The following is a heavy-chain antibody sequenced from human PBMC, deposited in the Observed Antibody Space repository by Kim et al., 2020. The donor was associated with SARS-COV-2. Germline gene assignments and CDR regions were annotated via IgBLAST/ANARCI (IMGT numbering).Heavy chain of an antibody. V-gene: IGHV3-30-3*01. Sequence: GGSLRLSCAASGFTFSTYAIHWVRQAPGKGLEWVAVTSYGGTNRNYVESVKGRFTISRDNSKNTVYLEMNSLRPEDTGVYLCVRDRGSAAGSFDSWGQEPWSPSP. J-gene: IGHJ4*01. CDR2: TSYGGTNR. D-gene: IGHD6-13*01. CDR1: GFTFSTYA. CDR3: VRDRGSAAGSFDS.